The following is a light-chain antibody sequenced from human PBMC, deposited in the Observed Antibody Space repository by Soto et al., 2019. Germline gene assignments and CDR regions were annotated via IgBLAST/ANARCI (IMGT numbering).Light chain of an antibody. CDR3: QQYDNLPFT. CDR2: DAS. J-gene: IGKJ4*01. CDR1: QDISNY. Sequence: DIQMTQSPSSLSASVGDRVTITCQASQDISNYLNWYQQKPGKAPKLLIYDASNLETGVPSRFNGSGSGTDFTFTISSLQTEDIATYYCQQYDNLPFTFGGGTKVEIK. V-gene: IGKV1-33*01.